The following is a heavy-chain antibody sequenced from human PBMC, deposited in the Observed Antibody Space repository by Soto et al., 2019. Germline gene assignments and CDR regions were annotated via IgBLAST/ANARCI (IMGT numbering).Heavy chain of an antibody. CDR2: INAGNGNT. CDR1: GYTFTSYA. D-gene: IGHD6-19*01. V-gene: IGHV1-3*01. J-gene: IGHJ5*02. Sequence: GASMKVSCKASGYTFTSYAIHWVRQAPGQRLEWMGWINAGNGNTKYSQKFQGRVTITRDTSASTAYMELSSLRSEDTAVYYCARSHQWLVPIHWFDPWGQGTLVTVSS. CDR3: ARSHQWLVPIHWFDP.